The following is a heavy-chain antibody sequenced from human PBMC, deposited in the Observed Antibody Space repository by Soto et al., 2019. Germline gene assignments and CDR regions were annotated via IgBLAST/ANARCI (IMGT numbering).Heavy chain of an antibody. V-gene: IGHV3-21*01. D-gene: IGHD6-13*01. CDR2: ISSSSSYI. CDR3: ARGAAAGFFYFDY. CDR1: GFTFSSYS. J-gene: IGHJ4*02. Sequence: GGSLRLSCAASGFTFSSYSMNWVRQAPGKGLEWVSSISSSSSYIYYADSVKGRFTISRDNAKNSLYLQMNSLRAEDTAVYYCARGAAAGFFYFDYWGQGTLVTAPQ.